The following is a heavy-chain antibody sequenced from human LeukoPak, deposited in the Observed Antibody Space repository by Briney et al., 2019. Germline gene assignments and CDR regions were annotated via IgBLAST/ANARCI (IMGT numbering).Heavy chain of an antibody. J-gene: IGHJ3*02. V-gene: IGHV3-30*02. CDR1: GFTFSSYG. Sequence: GGSLRLSCAASGFTFSSYGMHWVRQAPGKGLKWVAFIRYDGSNKYYADSVKGRFTISRDNSKNTLYLQMNSLRAEDTAVYYCAPLETIVVVPAAHDAFDIWGQGTMVTVSS. CDR2: IRYDGSNK. D-gene: IGHD2-2*01. CDR3: APLETIVVVPAAHDAFDI.